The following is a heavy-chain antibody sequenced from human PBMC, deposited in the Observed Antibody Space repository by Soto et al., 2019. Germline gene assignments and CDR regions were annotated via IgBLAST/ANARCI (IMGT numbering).Heavy chain of an antibody. J-gene: IGHJ4*02. CDR3: AKGVRYFDWLPTPDY. V-gene: IGHV3-23*01. CDR1: GFTFSSYA. Sequence: PGGSLRLSCAASGFTFSSYAMSWVRQAPGKGLEWVSAIIGSGGSTHYADSVKGRFTISRDNSKNTLYLQMNSLRAEDTAVYYCAKGVRYFDWLPTPDYWGQGTLVTVSS. CDR2: IIGSGGST. D-gene: IGHD3-9*01.